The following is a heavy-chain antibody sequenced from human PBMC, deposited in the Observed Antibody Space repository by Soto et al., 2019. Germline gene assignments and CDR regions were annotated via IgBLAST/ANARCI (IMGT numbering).Heavy chain of an antibody. CDR3: AAGGGLPRYY. Sequence: QLQLQESGSGLVKPSQTLSLTCAVSGGSISSGGYSWSWIRQPPGKGLEWIGYIYHSGSTYYNPSLKSRVTISGDRSKNQCSLKLSSVTAAATALYYCAAGGGLPRYYWDQGTLVTVSS. J-gene: IGHJ4*02. V-gene: IGHV4-30-2*01. D-gene: IGHD5-12*01. CDR1: GGSISSGGYS. CDR2: IYHSGST.